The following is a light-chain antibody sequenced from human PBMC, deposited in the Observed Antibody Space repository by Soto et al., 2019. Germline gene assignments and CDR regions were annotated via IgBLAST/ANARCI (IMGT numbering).Light chain of an antibody. CDR1: QSISSN. V-gene: IGKV3D-15*01. J-gene: IGKJ1*01. CDR2: GES. CDR3: QQYNNWPPWT. Sequence: EIVMTQSPAPLSVSPGERATLSCRASQSISSNLAWYQQKPGQAPRLLIYGESTRATGIPARFSGSGSGTEFTLTISSLQSEDFAVYYCQQYNNWPPWTFGQGTKVEIK.